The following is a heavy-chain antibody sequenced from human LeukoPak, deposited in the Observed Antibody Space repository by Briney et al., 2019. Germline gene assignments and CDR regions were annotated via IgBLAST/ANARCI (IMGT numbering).Heavy chain of an antibody. CDR2: IYYSGST. CDR3: ARDLSRYSSSWYDDAFDI. D-gene: IGHD6-13*01. Sequence: SETLSLTCTVSGGSISSSSYYWGWIRQPPGKGLEWIGSIYYSGSTYYNPSLKSRVTISVDTSKNQFSLKLSSVTAADTAVYYCARDLSRYSSSWYDDAFDIWGQGTMVTVSS. J-gene: IGHJ3*02. CDR1: GGSISSSSYY. V-gene: IGHV4-39*07.